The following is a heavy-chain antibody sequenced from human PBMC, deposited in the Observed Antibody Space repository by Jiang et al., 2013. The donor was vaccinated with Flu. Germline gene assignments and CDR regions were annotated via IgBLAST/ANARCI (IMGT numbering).Heavy chain of an antibody. Sequence: TLSLTCAISGDSVSSNSAAWNWIRQSPSRGLEWLGRTYYRSKWYNDYAVSVKSRITINPDTSKNQFSLQLNSVTPEDTAVYYCAREGYSGYDWADYFDYWGQGTLVTVSS. CDR3: AREGYSGYDWADYFDY. J-gene: IGHJ4*02. V-gene: IGHV6-1*01. CDR1: GDSVSSNSAA. D-gene: IGHD5-12*01. CDR2: TYYRSKWYN.